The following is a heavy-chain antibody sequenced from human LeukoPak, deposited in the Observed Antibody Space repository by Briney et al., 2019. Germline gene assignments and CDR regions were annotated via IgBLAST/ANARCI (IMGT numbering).Heavy chain of an antibody. J-gene: IGHJ6*02. V-gene: IGHV4-4*07. Sequence: SETLSLTCTVSGGSISSYYWSWIRQPAGKGLEWIGRIYTSGSTNYNPSLKSRVTMSVDTSKNQFSLKLSSVAAADTAVYYCARVGIAVAGSYNYYAMDVWGQGTTVTVS. D-gene: IGHD6-19*01. CDR1: GGSISSYY. CDR2: IYTSGST. CDR3: ARVGIAVAGSYNYYAMDV.